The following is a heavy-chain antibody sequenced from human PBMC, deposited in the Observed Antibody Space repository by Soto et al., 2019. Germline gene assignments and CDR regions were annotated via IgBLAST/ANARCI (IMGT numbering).Heavy chain of an antibody. Sequence: QLQLQESGPGLVKPSETLSLTCTVSGGSISSSSYYWGWIRQPPGKGLEWIGSIYYSGSTYYNPSLKSRVTISVDTSKNQFSLKLSSVTAADTAVYYCARHGWIQPFENWGQGTLVTVSS. CDR3: ARHGWIQPFEN. D-gene: IGHD5-18*01. CDR1: GGSISSSSYY. J-gene: IGHJ4*02. V-gene: IGHV4-39*01. CDR2: IYYSGST.